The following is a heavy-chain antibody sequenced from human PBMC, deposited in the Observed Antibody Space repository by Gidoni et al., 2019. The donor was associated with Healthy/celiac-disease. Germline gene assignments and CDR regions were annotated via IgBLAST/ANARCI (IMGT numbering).Heavy chain of an antibody. CDR1: GFTFSSYA. J-gene: IGHJ5*02. Sequence: EVQLLESGGGLVQPGGSLRLSCAASGFTFSSYAMSWVRQAPGKGLEWVSAISGSGGSTYYADSVKGRFTISRDNSKNTLYLQMNSLRAEDTAVYYCAKDVRGYSYGYGPNWFDPWGQGTLVTVSS. D-gene: IGHD5-18*01. CDR2: ISGSGGST. V-gene: IGHV3-23*01. CDR3: AKDVRGYSYGYGPNWFDP.